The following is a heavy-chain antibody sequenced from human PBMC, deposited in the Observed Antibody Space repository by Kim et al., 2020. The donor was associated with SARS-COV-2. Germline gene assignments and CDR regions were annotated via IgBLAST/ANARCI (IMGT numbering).Heavy chain of an antibody. D-gene: IGHD3-10*01. CDR3: ARDREYYYGSGSYLYYYLDV. CDR2: IKQGGSEK. Sequence: GGSLRLSCAASGFTFGNYWMSWVRQAPGKGLEWVANIKQGGSEKFYVDSVKGRFTISRDDAKNSLFLQMNSLRAEDMAVYYCARDREYYYGSGSYLYYYLDVWGKGTTVTVSS. J-gene: IGHJ6*03. CDR1: GFTFGNYW. V-gene: IGHV3-7*01.